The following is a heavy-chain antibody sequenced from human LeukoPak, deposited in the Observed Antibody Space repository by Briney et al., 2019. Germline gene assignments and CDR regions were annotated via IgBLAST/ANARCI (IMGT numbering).Heavy chain of an antibody. CDR2: ISSSSSYI. D-gene: IGHD5-18*01. Sequence: GGSLRLSCAASGFTFSSYSMNWVRQAPGKGLEWVSSISSSSSYIYYADSVKGRFTISRDNAKNSLYPQMNSLRAKDTAVYYCARVGSRGYSYGYYGDWGQGTLVTVSS. CDR1: GFTFSSYS. V-gene: IGHV3-21*01. CDR3: ARVGSRGYSYGYYGD. J-gene: IGHJ4*02.